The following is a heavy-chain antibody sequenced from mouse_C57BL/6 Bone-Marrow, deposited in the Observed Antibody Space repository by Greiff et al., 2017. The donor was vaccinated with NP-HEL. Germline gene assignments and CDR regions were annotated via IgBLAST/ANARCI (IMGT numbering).Heavy chain of an antibody. V-gene: IGHV5-15*01. Sequence: EVQLVESGGGLVQPGGSLKLSCAASGFTFSDYGMAWVRQAPRKGPEWVAFISNLAYSIYYADTVTGRFPISRENAKNTLYLEMSSLRSEDTAMYYCARHNYYGSSPYWYFDVWGTGTTVTVSS. J-gene: IGHJ1*03. CDR1: GFTFSDYG. CDR2: ISNLAYSI. CDR3: ARHNYYGSSPYWYFDV. D-gene: IGHD1-1*01.